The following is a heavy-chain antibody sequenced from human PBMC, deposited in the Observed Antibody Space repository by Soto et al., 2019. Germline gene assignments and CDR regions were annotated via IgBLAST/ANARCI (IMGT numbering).Heavy chain of an antibody. V-gene: IGHV3-13*05. D-gene: IGHD4-17*01. Sequence: EVQLVESGGGLAQPGGSLRLSCAASGFTFSRFDLHWVRQVTGKRLEWVSGIGTSGDPYYAVSVKGRFTVSRDNAKNSIFLEMNSLRAGDTAVCFCERAVPGYGGYYFDYWGQGALVTVSS. CDR1: GFTFSRFD. J-gene: IGHJ4*02. CDR2: IGTSGDP. CDR3: ERAVPGYGGYYFDY.